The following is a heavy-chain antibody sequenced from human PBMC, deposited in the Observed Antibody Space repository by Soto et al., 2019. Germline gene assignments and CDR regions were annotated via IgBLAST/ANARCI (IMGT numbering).Heavy chain of an antibody. V-gene: IGHV4-59*01. CDR2: IYYSGST. CDR3: AKARFRDSSMFLFDY. J-gene: IGHJ4*02. Sequence: SSETLSLTCTVSGGSISSYYWSWIRQPPGKGLEWIGYIYYSGSTNYNPSLKSRVTISVDTSKNQFSLKLSSVTAEDTAVYYCAKARFRDSSMFLFDYWGQGTLVTVSS. D-gene: IGHD6-19*01. CDR1: GGSISSYY.